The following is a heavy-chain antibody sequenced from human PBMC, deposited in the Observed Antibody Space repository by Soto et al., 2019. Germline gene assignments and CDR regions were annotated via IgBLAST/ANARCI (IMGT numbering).Heavy chain of an antibody. CDR2: IRSDGSRT. CDR1: GFTFSNYW. Sequence: EVQLVESGGGLVQPGGSLRLSCAASGFTFSNYWMHWVRQAPGKGLVWVSGIRSDGSRTNYADSEKGRFTISRDNVKNTLYLKMNSLRAEDTGVYYCERGWSSSGGDWGQGTLVTVSS. J-gene: IGHJ4*02. D-gene: IGHD6-13*01. CDR3: ERGWSSSGGD. V-gene: IGHV3-74*01.